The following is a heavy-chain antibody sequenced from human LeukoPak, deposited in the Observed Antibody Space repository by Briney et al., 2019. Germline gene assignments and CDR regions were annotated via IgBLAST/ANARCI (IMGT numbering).Heavy chain of an antibody. Sequence: SETLSLTCTVSGDSISSSSSYWSWIRQPPGKGLEWIGEINHSGSTNYNPSLKSRVTISVDTSKNQFSLKLSSVTAADTAVYYCARGTNHFDYWGQGTLVTVSS. D-gene: IGHD2-8*01. V-gene: IGHV4-39*07. CDR2: INHSGST. CDR1: GDSISSSSSY. J-gene: IGHJ4*02. CDR3: ARGTNHFDY.